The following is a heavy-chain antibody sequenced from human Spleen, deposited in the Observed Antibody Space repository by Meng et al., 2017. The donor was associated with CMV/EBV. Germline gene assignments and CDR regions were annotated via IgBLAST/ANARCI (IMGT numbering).Heavy chain of an antibody. Sequence: YYVHWVRQAPGPGLEWMGIINPSGGSTTYAQKFQGRVTMTRDTSTSTLYMEMSSLRSDDTAVYFCARGRGFDFSSGYVANYYYLMDVWGQGTMVTVSS. CDR2: INPSGGST. J-gene: IGHJ6*02. D-gene: IGHD3-3*01. CDR1: YY. V-gene: IGHV1-46*01. CDR3: ARGRGFDFSSGYVANYYYLMDV.